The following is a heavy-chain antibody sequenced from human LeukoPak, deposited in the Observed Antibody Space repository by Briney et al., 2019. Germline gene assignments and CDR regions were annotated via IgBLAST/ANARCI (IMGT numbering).Heavy chain of an antibody. CDR3: ARQERFIVATTGELGY. J-gene: IGHJ4*02. Sequence: SETLSLTCTVAGGSISSSSYYWGWIRQPPGKGLEWIGSIYYSGSTYYNPSLKSRVTISVDTSKNQFSLKLSSVTAADTAVYYCARQERFIVATTGELGYWGQGTLVTVPS. CDR2: IYYSGST. D-gene: IGHD5-12*01. CDR1: GGSISSSSYY. V-gene: IGHV4-39*01.